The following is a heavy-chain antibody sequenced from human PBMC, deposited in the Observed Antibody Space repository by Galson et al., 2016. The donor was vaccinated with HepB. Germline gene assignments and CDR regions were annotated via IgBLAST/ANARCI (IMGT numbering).Heavy chain of an antibody. D-gene: IGHD6-19*01. CDR2: ISGSGDDT. CDR1: GFTFRSSA. Sequence: LRLSCAASGFTFRSSAMSWVRQTPGKGLEWVSAISGSGDDTHYADAVKGRFTISRDNSNDTLYLQMNSLRAEDTAVYYCAKDRTSTRWSYFFNNWGQGSRVTVSS. V-gene: IGHV3-23*01. J-gene: IGHJ4*02. CDR3: AKDRTSTRWSYFFNN.